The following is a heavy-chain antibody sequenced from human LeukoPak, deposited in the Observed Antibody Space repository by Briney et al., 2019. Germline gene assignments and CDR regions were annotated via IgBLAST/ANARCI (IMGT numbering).Heavy chain of an antibody. V-gene: IGHV3-9*01. CDR3: VKGYSSSWSGYFDS. J-gene: IGHJ4*02. Sequence: GGPLRLSCEASGFIFDDYVMYWVRQPPGKGLEWVSGITWDGYKIDYVDSVKGRFTISRDNAKNSLFLQLNRVRVEDTAFYYCVKGYSSSWSGYFDSWGQGTLVTVAS. CDR1: GFIFDDYV. CDR2: ITWDGYKI. D-gene: IGHD5-18*01.